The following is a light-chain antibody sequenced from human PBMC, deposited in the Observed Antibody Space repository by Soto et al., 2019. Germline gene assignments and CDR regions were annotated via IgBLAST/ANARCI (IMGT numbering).Light chain of an antibody. V-gene: IGLV2-14*01. CDR1: SSDVGGYNY. Sequence: QSALTQPASVSGSPGQSITISCTGTSSDVGGYNYVSWYQQHPGKAPKLTIYDVSNRPSGVSNRFSGSKSGNTASLTISGLQAEVEADYFCSSYTTSSTVVFGGGTKLTVL. J-gene: IGLJ2*01. CDR2: DVS. CDR3: SSYTTSSTVV.